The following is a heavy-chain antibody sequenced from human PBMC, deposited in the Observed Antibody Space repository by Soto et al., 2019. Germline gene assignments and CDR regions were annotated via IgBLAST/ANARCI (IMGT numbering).Heavy chain of an antibody. CDR2: IDPTESYS. J-gene: IGHJ4*01. V-gene: IGHV5-10-1*01. CDR3: ARHFSSFATDPNW. CDR1: GYSFSSYW. Sequence: PGESLKISCQGSGYSFSSYWISWVRQKPGKGLGCMGRIDPTESYSFYSPSFRGHVTFSVDTSINTAYLQWTSLQASDTTMYYCARHFSSFATDPNWWGQGTLVTVSS. D-gene: IGHD1-1*01.